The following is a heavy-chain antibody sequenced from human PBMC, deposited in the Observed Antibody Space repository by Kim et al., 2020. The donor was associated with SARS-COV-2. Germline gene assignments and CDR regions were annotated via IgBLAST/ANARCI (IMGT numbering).Heavy chain of an antibody. V-gene: IGHV4-61*01. CDR1: GGSVSSGSYY. J-gene: IGHJ4*02. Sequence: SETLSLTCTVSGGSVSSGSYYWSWIRQPPGKGLEWIGYIYYSGSTNYNPSLKSRVTISVDTSKNQFSLKLSSVTAADTAVYYCARGRYYYDSSGYSPDYWGQGTLVTVSS. CDR3: ARGRYYYDSSGYSPDY. D-gene: IGHD3-22*01. CDR2: IYYSGST.